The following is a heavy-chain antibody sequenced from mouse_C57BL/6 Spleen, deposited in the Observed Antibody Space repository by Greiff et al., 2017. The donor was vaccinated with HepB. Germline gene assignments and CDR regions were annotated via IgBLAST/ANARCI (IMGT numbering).Heavy chain of an antibody. CDR1: GYTFTDYN. J-gene: IGHJ3*01. Sequence: EVQLQQSGPELVKPGASVKIPCKASGYTFTDYNMDWVKQSHGKSLEWIGDINPNNGGTIYNQKFKGKATLTVDKSSSTAYMELRSLTSEDTAVYYCAREGYYYGSSFAYWGQGTLVTVSA. D-gene: IGHD1-1*01. V-gene: IGHV1-18*01. CDR2: INPNNGGT. CDR3: AREGYYYGSSFAY.